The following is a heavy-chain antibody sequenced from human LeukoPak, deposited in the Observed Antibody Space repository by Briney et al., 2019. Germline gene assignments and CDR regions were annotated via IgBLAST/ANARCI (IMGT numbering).Heavy chain of an antibody. J-gene: IGHJ6*03. Sequence: GGSLRLSCAASGFTFSGSAMHWVRQASGKGLEWVGRIRSKANSYATAYAASVKGRFTISRDDSKNTAYLQMNSLKTEDTAVYYCTRVSGYCSSTSCYVFEYYYYYMDVWGKGTTVTVSS. CDR3: TRVSGYCSSTSCYVFEYYYYYMDV. CDR2: IRSKANSYAT. V-gene: IGHV3-73*01. CDR1: GFTFSGSA. D-gene: IGHD2-2*01.